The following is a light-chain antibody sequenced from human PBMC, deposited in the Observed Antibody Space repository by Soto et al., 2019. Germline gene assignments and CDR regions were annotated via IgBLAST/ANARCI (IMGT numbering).Light chain of an antibody. Sequence: EIVMTQSPATLSVSPGERATLSCRASQSVSSNLAWYQQKPGQSPRLLIYGASTRATGIPARFSGSGSGTEFTLTISSLQSEDFAVYYCQQSNNWPLALTFGGGTKVESK. CDR1: QSVSSN. CDR3: QQSNNWPLALT. V-gene: IGKV3-15*01. J-gene: IGKJ4*01. CDR2: GAS.